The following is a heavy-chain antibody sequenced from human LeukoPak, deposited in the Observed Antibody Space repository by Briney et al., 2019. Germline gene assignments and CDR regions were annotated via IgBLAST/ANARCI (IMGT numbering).Heavy chain of an antibody. D-gene: IGHD7-27*01. Sequence: PGGSLRLSCAASGFTFSSYSMNWVRQAPGKGLEWVSYISSSGSTIYYADSVKGRFTISRDSSRNTLYLQMNSLRAEDTAVYYCARDPGWGSSTGYFDLWGRGVLVTVSS. CDR3: ARDPGWGSSTGYFDL. V-gene: IGHV3-48*01. CDR2: ISSSGSTI. J-gene: IGHJ2*01. CDR1: GFTFSSYS.